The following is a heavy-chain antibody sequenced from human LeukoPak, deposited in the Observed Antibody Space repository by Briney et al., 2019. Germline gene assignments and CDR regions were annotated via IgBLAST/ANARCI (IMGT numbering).Heavy chain of an antibody. CDR2: IYTSGST. Sequence: SETLSLTCTVSGGSISSYYWSWIRQPAGKGLEWIGRIYTSGSTNYNPSLKSRVNMSVDTSKNQFSLKLSSVTAADTAVYYCAREMVTMVRGVIYGMDVWGQGTTVTVSS. J-gene: IGHJ6*02. CDR3: AREMVTMVRGVIYGMDV. V-gene: IGHV4-4*07. D-gene: IGHD3-10*01. CDR1: GGSISSYY.